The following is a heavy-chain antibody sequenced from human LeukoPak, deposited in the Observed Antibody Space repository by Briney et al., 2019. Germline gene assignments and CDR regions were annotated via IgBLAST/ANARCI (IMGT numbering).Heavy chain of an antibody. CDR2: IYYSGST. D-gene: IGHD3-22*01. CDR1: GGSISSYY. J-gene: IGHJ3*02. Sequence: SETLSLTCTVSGGSISSYYWSWIRQPPGKGLEWIGYIYYSGSTNYNPSLKSRVTISVDTSKNQFSLKLSSVTAADTAVYYCARDGRISGYYYYTDAFDIWGQGTMVNVSS. V-gene: IGHV4-59*01. CDR3: ARDGRISGYYYYTDAFDI.